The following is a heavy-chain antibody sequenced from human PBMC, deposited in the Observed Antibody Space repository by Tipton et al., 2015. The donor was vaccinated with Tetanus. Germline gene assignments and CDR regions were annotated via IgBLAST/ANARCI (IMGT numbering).Heavy chain of an antibody. D-gene: IGHD3-22*01. J-gene: IGHJ4*02. CDR3: ARERGSVVTNNYYFDS. V-gene: IGHV3-48*02. CDR1: GFTFSGYS. Sequence: SLRLSCAASGFTFSGYSMNWVRQAPGKGLEWVSYISGSSTTIYYADSVKGRFTISRDNAKNSLFLQMNSLSDEDTAVYYCARERGSVVTNNYYFDSWGQGSLVSVSS. CDR2: ISGSSTTI.